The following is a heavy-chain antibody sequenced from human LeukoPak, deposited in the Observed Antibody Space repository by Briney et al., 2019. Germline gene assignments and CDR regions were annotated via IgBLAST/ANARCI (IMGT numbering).Heavy chain of an antibody. J-gene: IGHJ6*04. Sequence: GGSLRLSCAASGVTFSSYEMNWVRQAPGKGLEWVSYISSSGSTIYYADSVKGRFTISRDNAKNSLYLQMNRLRAEDTAVYYCARAPIPDYYEARGGYYGMDVWGKGTTVTVSS. CDR2: ISSSGSTI. D-gene: IGHD3-22*01. CDR3: ARAPIPDYYEARGGYYGMDV. CDR1: GVTFSSYE. V-gene: IGHV3-48*03.